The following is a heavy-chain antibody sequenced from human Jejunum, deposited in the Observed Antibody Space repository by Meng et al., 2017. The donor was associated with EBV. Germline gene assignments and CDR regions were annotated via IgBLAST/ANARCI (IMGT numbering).Heavy chain of an antibody. D-gene: IGHD3-22*01. CDR1: GYTFTNYD. V-gene: IGHV1-8*01. J-gene: IGHJ4*02. Sequence: QVQLVQSGAESXXXXXXVKXSXXXSGYTFTNYDIDWVRQATGQGLEWMGWMDTNSGNTGYAQKFQGRVSMTRNTSINTAYMELSSLRSEDTAVYYCARGRSYYDSSGYLGDFWGQGTLVTVSS. CDR3: ARGRSYYDSSGYLGDF. CDR2: MDTNSGNT.